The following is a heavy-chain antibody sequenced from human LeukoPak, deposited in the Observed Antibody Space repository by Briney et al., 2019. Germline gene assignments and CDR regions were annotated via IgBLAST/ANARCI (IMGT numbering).Heavy chain of an antibody. J-gene: IGHJ4*02. CDR2: INHSGST. CDR1: GGSFSGYY. V-gene: IGHV4-34*01. CDR3: ARDPSARRIAVAGTGAWFDY. D-gene: IGHD6-19*01. Sequence: PSETLSLTCAVYGGSFSGYYWSWIRQPPGKGLEWIGEINHSGSTNYNPSLKSRVTISVDTSKNQFSLKLSSVTAADTAVYYCARDPSARRIAVAGTGAWFDYWGQGTLVTVSS.